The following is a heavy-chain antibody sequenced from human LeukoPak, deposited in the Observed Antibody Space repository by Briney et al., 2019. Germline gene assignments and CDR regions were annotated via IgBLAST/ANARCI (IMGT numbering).Heavy chain of an antibody. CDR1: GFTFSSYW. CDR2: INSDGSST. Sequence: GGSLRLSCAASGFTFSSYWMHWVRQAPGKGLVWVSLINSDGSSTFYADSVKGRFTISRDNAKNTLYLQMNSLRAEDTAVYYCARDSTYYDSSGYYYVGCNAFDIWGQGTMVTVSS. V-gene: IGHV3-74*01. D-gene: IGHD3-22*01. CDR3: ARDSTYYDSSGYYYVGCNAFDI. J-gene: IGHJ3*02.